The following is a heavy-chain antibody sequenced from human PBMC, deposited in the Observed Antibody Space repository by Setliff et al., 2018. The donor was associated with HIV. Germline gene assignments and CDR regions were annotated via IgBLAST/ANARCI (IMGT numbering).Heavy chain of an antibody. J-gene: IGHJ4*02. V-gene: IGHV2-5*02. CDR1: GFSLSTSGVG. D-gene: IGHD3-16*01. CDR3: AHKDNRGGPFDY. Sequence: SGPTLVNPTHTLTLTCTFSGFSLSTSGVGVGWFRQPPGKALEWLALIYWDDDKRYSPSLKSRLTIPKDTSKNQVVFTMTNMDPVDTATFYCAHKDNRGGPFDYWGQGTLVTVSS. CDR2: IYWDDDK.